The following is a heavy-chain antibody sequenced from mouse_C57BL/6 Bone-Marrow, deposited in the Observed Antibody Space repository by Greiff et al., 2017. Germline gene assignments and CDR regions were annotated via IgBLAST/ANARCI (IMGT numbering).Heavy chain of an antibody. Sequence: QVQLQQSGPELVKPGASVKISCKASGYSFTSYYIHWVKQRPGQGLEWIGWIYPGSGNTKYNEKFKGKATLTADTSSSTAYMQLSSLTSEDSAVYYCASPSDYSNWYFDVWGTGTTVTVSS. CDR3: ASPSDYSNWYFDV. CDR2: IYPGSGNT. J-gene: IGHJ1*03. D-gene: IGHD2-5*01. V-gene: IGHV1-66*01. CDR1: GYSFTSYY.